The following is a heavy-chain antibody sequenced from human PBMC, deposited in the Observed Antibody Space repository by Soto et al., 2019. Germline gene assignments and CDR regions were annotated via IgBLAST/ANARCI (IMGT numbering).Heavy chain of an antibody. CDR1: GYSFTSYW. Sequence: GESLKISCKGSGYSFTSYWIGWVRQMPGKGLEWMGIIYPGDSDTRYSPSFQGQVTISADKSISTAYLQWSSLKASDTAMYYCARQITEASCGRYNVLAVGAQGTTVPVSS. J-gene: IGHJ6*02. V-gene: IGHV5-51*01. CDR2: IYPGDSDT. CDR3: ARQITEASCGRYNVLAV. D-gene: IGHD1-20*01.